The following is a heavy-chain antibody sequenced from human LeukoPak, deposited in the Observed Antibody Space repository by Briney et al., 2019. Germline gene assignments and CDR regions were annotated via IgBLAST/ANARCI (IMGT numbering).Heavy chain of an antibody. D-gene: IGHD3-16*01. J-gene: IGHJ6*03. CDR2: IYYSGST. CDR1: GGSISSSSYY. Sequence: SETLSLTCTVSGGSISSSSYYWGWIRQPPGKGLEWIGSIYYSGSTYYNPSLKSRVTISVDTSKNQFSLKLSSVTAADTAVYYCARVVITFGGVRGYYMAVWGKGTTVTVSS. V-gene: IGHV4-39*07. CDR3: ARVVITFGGVRGYYMAV.